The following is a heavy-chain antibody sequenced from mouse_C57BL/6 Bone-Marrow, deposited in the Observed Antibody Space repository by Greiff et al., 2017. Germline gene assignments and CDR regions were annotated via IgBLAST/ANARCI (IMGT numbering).Heavy chain of an antibody. V-gene: IGHV1-82*01. Sequence: VKLQQSGPELVKPGASVKISCKASGYAFSSSWMNWVKQRPGKGLEWIGRIYPGDGDTNYNGKFKGKATLTADKSSSTAYMQLSSLTSEDSAVYFCARRTALYAMDYWGQGTSVTVSS. J-gene: IGHJ4*01. CDR3: ARRTALYAMDY. CDR1: GYAFSSSW. CDR2: IYPGDGDT. D-gene: IGHD3-3*01.